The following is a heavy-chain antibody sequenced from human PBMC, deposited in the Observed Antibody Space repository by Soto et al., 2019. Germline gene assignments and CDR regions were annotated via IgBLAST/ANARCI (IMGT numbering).Heavy chain of an antibody. D-gene: IGHD2-2*01. V-gene: IGHV6-1*01. J-gene: IGHJ3*02. CDR2: TYYRSKWDN. CDR1: GDSVSSNSAA. CDR3: ASGRGVVVPAAIAAIDI. Sequence: SQTLSLTCAISGDSVSSNSAAWNWIRQSPSRGLEWLGRTYYRSKWDNDYAVSVKSRITINQDTSKNQFSLQLNSVPLEDTAVYYCASGRGVVVPAAIAAIDIWGQGTMVNVSS.